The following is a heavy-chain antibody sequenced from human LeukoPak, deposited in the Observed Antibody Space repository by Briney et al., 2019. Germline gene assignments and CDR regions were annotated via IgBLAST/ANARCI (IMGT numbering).Heavy chain of an antibody. CDR1: GFTFGNYG. Sequence: GGSLRLSSVASGFTFGNYGMHWVRQAPGKGLEWVAVISYDGSNKYYADSVIGRFTIARDNSKRPLFLQTDGLRGEDTAVYYCANGGYYSLVSWGEGTLVTVSS. CDR3: ANGGYYSLVS. CDR2: ISYDGSNK. J-gene: IGHJ4*02. D-gene: IGHD3-22*01. V-gene: IGHV3-30*18.